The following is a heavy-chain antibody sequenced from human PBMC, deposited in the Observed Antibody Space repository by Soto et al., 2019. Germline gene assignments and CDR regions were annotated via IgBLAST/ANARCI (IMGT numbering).Heavy chain of an antibody. J-gene: IGHJ6*02. CDR3: ARDSKNRQDGMHV. Sequence: GGSLRLSCEGSGFTFSSYSRNWVRQAPGKGLEWVSSISVIGDYTFYADSEKGRFTISRDNAKNSLFLQMDSLRAEDTAVYFCARDSKNRQDGMHVWGQGTTVTVSS. D-gene: IGHD4-4*01. CDR2: ISVIGDYT. V-gene: IGHV3-21*01. CDR1: GFTFSSYS.